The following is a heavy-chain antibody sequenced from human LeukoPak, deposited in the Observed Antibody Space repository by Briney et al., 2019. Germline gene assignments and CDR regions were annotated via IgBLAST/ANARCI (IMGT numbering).Heavy chain of an antibody. CDR2: IYTSGST. Sequence: SETLSLTCTVSGGSISSYYWSWLRQPAGKGLEWVGRIYTSGSTNYNPSLKSRVTMSVDTSKNQFSLKLSSVTAADTAVYYCARAGSEEVPAAIDGMDVWGQGTTVTVSS. V-gene: IGHV4-4*07. J-gene: IGHJ6*02. D-gene: IGHD2-2*01. CDR3: ARAGSEEVPAAIDGMDV. CDR1: GGSISSYY.